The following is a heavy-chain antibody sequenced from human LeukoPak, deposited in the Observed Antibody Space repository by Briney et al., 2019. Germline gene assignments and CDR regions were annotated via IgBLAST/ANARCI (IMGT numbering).Heavy chain of an antibody. V-gene: IGHV3-7*01. J-gene: IGHJ6*04. D-gene: IGHD3-10*02. CDR2: MNEYGSEI. CDR1: GFIFSDFS. Sequence: GGSLRLSCAVSGFIFSDFSMSWVRQAPGKGLEWVAKMNEYGSEIFYVDSVKGRFTISRDNSKNSLYLQMNSLRAEDTAVYYCAELGITMIGGVWGKGTTVTISS. CDR3: AELGITMIGGV.